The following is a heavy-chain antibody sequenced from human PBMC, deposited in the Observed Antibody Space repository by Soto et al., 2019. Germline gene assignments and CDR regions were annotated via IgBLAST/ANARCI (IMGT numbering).Heavy chain of an antibody. J-gene: IGHJ4*02. CDR2: IFYSGST. CDR1: GGSISNAAYY. V-gene: IGHV4-39*01. D-gene: IGHD3-10*01. Sequence: SETLSLTCTVSGGSISNAAYYWGWIRQPPGQGLECIGIIFYSGSTYFSPSLKSRVSMSVDTSKNQFSLKLNSVSAADTSMYYCARVFGSGSYYFDYWGRGTLVTVS. CDR3: ARVFGSGSYYFDY.